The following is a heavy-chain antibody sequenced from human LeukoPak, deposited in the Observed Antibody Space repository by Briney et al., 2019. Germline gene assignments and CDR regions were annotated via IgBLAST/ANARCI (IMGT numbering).Heavy chain of an antibody. D-gene: IGHD3-22*01. CDR3: ARSSGRNAEYFQH. CDR1: GGSISSGGYS. CDR2: IYHSGST. Sequence: PSQTLSLTCAVSGGSISSGGYSWSWIRQPPGKGLEWIGYIYHSGSTYYNPSLKSRVTISVDRSKNQFSLKLSSVTAADTAVYHCARSSGRNAEYFQHWGQGTLVTVSS. V-gene: IGHV4-30-2*01. J-gene: IGHJ1*01.